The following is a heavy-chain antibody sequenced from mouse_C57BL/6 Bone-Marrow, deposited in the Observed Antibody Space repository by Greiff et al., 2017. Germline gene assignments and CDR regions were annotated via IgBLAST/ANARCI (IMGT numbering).Heavy chain of an antibody. J-gene: IGHJ2*01. CDR3: ARSGLYYDRYYFDY. D-gene: IGHD1-1*01. CDR1: GYSFTDYN. Sequence: EVKLMESGPELVKPGASVKISCKASGYSFTDYNMNWVKQSNGKSLEWIGVINPNYGTTSYNQKFKGKATLTVDQSSSTAYMQLNSLTSEDSAVYYCARSGLYYDRYYFDYWGQGTTLTVSS. V-gene: IGHV1-39*01. CDR2: INPNYGTT.